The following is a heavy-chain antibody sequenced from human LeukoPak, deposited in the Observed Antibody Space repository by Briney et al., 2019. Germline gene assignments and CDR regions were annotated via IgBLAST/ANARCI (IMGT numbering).Heavy chain of an antibody. Sequence: PGGSLRLSCITSGFTFGDYAMSWVRQAPGKGLEWVGFIRSKAYGGTTEYAASVKGRFTISRDDSKSIAYLQMNSLKTEDTAVYYCTLLAVADYWGQGTLVTVSS. CDR2: IRSKAYGGTT. CDR3: TLLAVADY. D-gene: IGHD6-19*01. CDR1: GFTFGDYA. J-gene: IGHJ4*02. V-gene: IGHV3-49*04.